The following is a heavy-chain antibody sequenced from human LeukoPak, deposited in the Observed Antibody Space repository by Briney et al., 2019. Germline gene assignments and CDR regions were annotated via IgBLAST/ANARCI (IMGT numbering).Heavy chain of an antibody. CDR2: TYYRSKWYN. V-gene: IGHV6-1*01. Sequence: SQTLSLTCAISGDSVSSNSAAWNWIRQSPSRGLEWLGRTYYRSKWYNDYAVSVTSRISINPETSKNQFSLQLNSETPEDTAVYYCARGPLGGTYYVDYWGQGTLVTVSS. CDR3: ARGPLGGTYYVDY. J-gene: IGHJ4*02. CDR1: GDSVSSNSAA. D-gene: IGHD3-16*01.